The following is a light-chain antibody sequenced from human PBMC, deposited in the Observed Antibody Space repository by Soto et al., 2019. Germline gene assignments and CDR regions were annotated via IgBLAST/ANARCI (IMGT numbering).Light chain of an antibody. Sequence: QSVLTQPPSVSGAPGQRVTISCTGRSSNIGALYDVNWYQQLPGTAPKLLIYDNNNRPSGVPDRCSGSKSGTSASLAITGLQAEDEADYYCQSYDNSLSGHVVFGGGTKLTVL. J-gene: IGLJ2*01. CDR1: SSNIGALYD. CDR2: DNN. V-gene: IGLV1-40*01. CDR3: QSYDNSLSGHVV.